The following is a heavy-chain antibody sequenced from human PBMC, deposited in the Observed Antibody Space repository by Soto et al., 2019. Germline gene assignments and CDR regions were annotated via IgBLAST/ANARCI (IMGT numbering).Heavy chain of an antibody. V-gene: IGHV1-58*02. CDR3: AADLYYGSGSREYYFDY. CDR1: GFTFTSSA. J-gene: IGHJ4*02. D-gene: IGHD3-10*01. Sequence: VASVKVSCKASGFTFTSSAMQWVRQARGQRLEWIGWIVVGSGNTNYAQKFQERVTITRDMSTSTAYMELSSLRSEDTAVYYCAADLYYGSGSREYYFDYWGQGTLVTVSS. CDR2: IVVGSGNT.